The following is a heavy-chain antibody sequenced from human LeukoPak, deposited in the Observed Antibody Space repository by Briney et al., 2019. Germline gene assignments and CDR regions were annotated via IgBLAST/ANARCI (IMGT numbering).Heavy chain of an antibody. CDR3: ARATTGFYYAFLGGPEDI. V-gene: IGHV3-48*01. J-gene: IGHJ3*02. D-gene: IGHD3-3*01. CDR1: GFTFSSYG. CDR2: ISSSSSTK. Sequence: GGSLRLSCAASGFTFSSYGMHWVRQAPGKGLEWVSYISSSSSTKYYADSVKGLFTISRDNTKNSLYLQMNSLSAEDTAVYYCARATTGFYYAFLGGPEDIWGQGTMVTVSS.